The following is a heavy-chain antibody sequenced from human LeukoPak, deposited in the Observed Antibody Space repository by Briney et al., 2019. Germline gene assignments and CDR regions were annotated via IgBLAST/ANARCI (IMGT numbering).Heavy chain of an antibody. V-gene: IGHV3-21*01. CDR2: ISSSSTYI. D-gene: IGHD3-10*01. J-gene: IGHJ4*02. CDR1: GFTFSSYT. Sequence: GGSLRLSCAASGFTFSSYTMNWVRQAPGKGLEWVSSISSSSTYIYYADSLKGRFTISRDNAKNSLYLQMNSLRAVDTAVYYCARLSYGSGSFDYWGQGTLVTVSS. CDR3: ARLSYGSGSFDY.